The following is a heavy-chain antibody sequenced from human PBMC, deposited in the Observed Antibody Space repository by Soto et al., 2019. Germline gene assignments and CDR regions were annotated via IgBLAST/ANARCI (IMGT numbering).Heavy chain of an antibody. CDR2: ITWNSGRT. J-gene: IGHJ3*01. CDR3: AKVKRWQQWNAAFDF. CDR1: GFNFDNYV. V-gene: IGHV3-9*01. D-gene: IGHD1-1*01. Sequence: EVQLVESGGGLVQPGRSLRLSCAASGFNFDNYVMHWVRQAPGKGLEWVSGITWNSGRTGYADSVKGRFTISRDNARKFLYLQMNSLRTEDTALYYCAKVKRWQQWNAAFDFWGQGTMVTVSS.